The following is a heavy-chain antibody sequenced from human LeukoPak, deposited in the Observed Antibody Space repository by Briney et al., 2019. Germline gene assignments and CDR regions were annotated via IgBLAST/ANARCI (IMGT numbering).Heavy chain of an antibody. Sequence: PSETLSLTCSVSGGSLSRYYWSWVRQPPGKGLGWIGYIYNNASTSYSPSLKSRLFMSVDTSANKISLKLRSVTEADTAIYYCAREGRDGYNEYWGQGTLVIVSS. J-gene: IGHJ4*02. CDR3: AREGRDGYNEY. CDR1: GGSLSRYY. V-gene: IGHV4-59*01. CDR2: IYNNAST. D-gene: IGHD5-24*01.